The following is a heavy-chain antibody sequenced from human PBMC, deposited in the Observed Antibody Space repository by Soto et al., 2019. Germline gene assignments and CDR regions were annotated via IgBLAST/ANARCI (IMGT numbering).Heavy chain of an antibody. J-gene: IGHJ4*02. Sequence: GGSLRLSCAASGFTFSRYDMNWVRQAPGKGLEWVSVVSGSGGTSYYADSVKGRFIISRDNSKNTLYLQMNSLRAEDTAVYYCARGLRWLDYWGQGTLVTVSS. D-gene: IGHD5-12*01. CDR2: VSGSGGTS. CDR3: ARGLRWLDY. V-gene: IGHV3-23*01. CDR1: GFTFSRYD.